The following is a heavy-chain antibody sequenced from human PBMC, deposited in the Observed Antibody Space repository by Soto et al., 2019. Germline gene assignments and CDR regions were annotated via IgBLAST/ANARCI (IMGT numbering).Heavy chain of an antibody. D-gene: IGHD5-18*01. CDR1: GGSISSSSYY. J-gene: IGHJ6*02. V-gene: IGHV4-39*01. Sequence: QLQLQESGPGLVKPSETLSLTCTVSGGSISSSSYYWGWIRQPPGKGLEWIGSIYYSGSTYYNPSLKSRVTISVDTSKNQFSLKLSSVTAADTAVYYCARHTAMGYYYYYYGMDVWGQGTTVTVSS. CDR3: ARHTAMGYYYYYYGMDV. CDR2: IYYSGST.